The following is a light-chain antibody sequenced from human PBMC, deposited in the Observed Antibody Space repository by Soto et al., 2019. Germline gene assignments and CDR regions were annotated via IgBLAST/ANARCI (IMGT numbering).Light chain of an antibody. CDR3: QQYESYPMT. CDR1: QSISSW. Sequence: DSQMTQYPSTLSASIGDRVTITCRAGQSISSWLAWYQQKPGKAPKLLISKASTLQSGVPPRFSGIGSGTEFALTISSLQPDDFATDCCQQYESYPMTFGGGTKVEIK. V-gene: IGKV1-5*03. CDR2: KAS. J-gene: IGKJ4*01.